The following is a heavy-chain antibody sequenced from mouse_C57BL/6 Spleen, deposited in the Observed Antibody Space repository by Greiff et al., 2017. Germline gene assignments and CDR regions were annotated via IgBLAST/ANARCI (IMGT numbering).Heavy chain of an antibody. D-gene: IGHD2-14*01. CDR2: ISNGGGST. Sequence: DVQLVESGGGLVQPGGSLKLSCAASGFTFSDYYMYWVRQTPEKRLEWVAYISNGGGSTYYPDTVKGRFTISRDNAKNTLYLQMSRLKSEDTAMYYCVRHEGIHWEFAHWGQGTLLTVSA. CDR1: GFTFSDYY. V-gene: IGHV5-12*01. J-gene: IGHJ3*01. CDR3: VRHEGIHWEFAH.